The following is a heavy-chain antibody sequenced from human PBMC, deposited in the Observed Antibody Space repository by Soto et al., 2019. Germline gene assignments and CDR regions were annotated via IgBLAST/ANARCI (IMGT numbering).Heavy chain of an antibody. CDR2: IFFTGST. Sequence: PSETLSLTCTVSGGTISSGGYYWSWIRQLPGKGLEWIGFIFFTGSTSYNPSLRSRVSMSVDRTKNQFFLNLRSVSAADTAVYFCAREGRLHWFESWAKEPWSPSPQ. J-gene: IGHJ5*01. CDR1: GGTISSGGYY. V-gene: IGHV4-31*03. CDR3: AREGRLHWFES.